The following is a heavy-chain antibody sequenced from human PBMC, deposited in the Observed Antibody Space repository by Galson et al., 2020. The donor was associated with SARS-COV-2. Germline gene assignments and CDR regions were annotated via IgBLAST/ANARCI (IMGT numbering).Heavy chain of an antibody. Sequence: SETLSLTCSVSGGSIRSSGYYWGWVRQPPGKGLEWIGSTLYRGSTYYNPSLKSRVTISIDTSRNQFSLRLSSVTAADAAVYYCARGGSRVTTSGDFDPWGRGTLVTVSS. D-gene: IGHD4-4*01. CDR2: TLYRGST. CDR3: ARGGSRVTTSGDFDP. CDR1: GGSIRSSGYY. V-gene: IGHV4-39*07. J-gene: IGHJ5*02.